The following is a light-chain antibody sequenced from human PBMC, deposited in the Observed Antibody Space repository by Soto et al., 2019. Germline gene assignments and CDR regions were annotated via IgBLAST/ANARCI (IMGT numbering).Light chain of an antibody. J-gene: IGKJ2*01. CDR1: QSVSSSY. Sequence: EIVLTQSPGTLSLSPGERATLSCRASQSVSSSYLAWYQQKPGQAPRILIYGASSRATGIPDRFSGSGYGTDFTLTISRLEPEDFAVYYCQQYGSSPLYTFGQGTKLEIK. CDR2: GAS. V-gene: IGKV3-20*01. CDR3: QQYGSSPLYT.